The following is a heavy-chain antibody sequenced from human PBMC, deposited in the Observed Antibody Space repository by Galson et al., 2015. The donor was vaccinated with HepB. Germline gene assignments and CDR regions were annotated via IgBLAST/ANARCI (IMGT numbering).Heavy chain of an antibody. CDR3: ARDITRAVAGTVVCNY. V-gene: IGHV1-2*02. D-gene: IGHD6-19*01. CDR2: INPNSGGT. J-gene: IGHJ4*02. Sequence: SVKVSCKASGYTFTGYYMHWLRQAPGQGREWMGWINPNSGGTNYAQKFQGRVTMTRDTSISTAYMELSSLRSDDTAVYYCARDITRAVAGTVVCNYWGQGTLVTVSS. CDR1: GYTFTGYY.